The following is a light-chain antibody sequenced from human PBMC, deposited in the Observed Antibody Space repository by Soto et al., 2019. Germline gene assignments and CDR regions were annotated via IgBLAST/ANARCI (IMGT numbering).Light chain of an antibody. V-gene: IGKV3-20*01. Sequence: EIGLTQSPDTLSLSPGERATLSCRASQTVSSNYLAWCQQRPGQAPRLLIYGASTRAAGIPDRFSGSGSGTDFTLTITRLEPEDSAVYFCQQYTGPPTTFGQGTLLEIK. CDR3: QQYTGPPTT. CDR2: GAS. J-gene: IGKJ5*01. CDR1: QTVSSNY.